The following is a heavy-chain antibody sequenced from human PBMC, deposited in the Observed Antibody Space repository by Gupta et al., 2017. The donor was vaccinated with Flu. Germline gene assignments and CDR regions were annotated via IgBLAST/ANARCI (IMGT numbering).Heavy chain of an antibody. Sequence: EVQLVGSWGGLVKPGGSLRLYCAASGFTFSRHTMNWVGQAPGKGLEWVSAISSSSDYKFYGDSGRGRLTSSRDNAQNSLYLQMDSLRAEDTAVYYCGKDEKTTAVAGTATAYWSQGILVIVSS. V-gene: IGHV3-21*02. CDR1: GFTFSRHT. J-gene: IGHJ4*02. CDR2: ISSSSDYK. CDR3: GKDEKTTAVAGTATAY. D-gene: IGHD6-19*01.